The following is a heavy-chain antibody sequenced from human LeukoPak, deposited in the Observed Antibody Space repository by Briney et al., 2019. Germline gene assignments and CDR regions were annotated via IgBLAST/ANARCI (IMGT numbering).Heavy chain of an antibody. V-gene: IGHV4-59*11. CDR2: IYYSGST. Sequence: SETLSLTCTVSGGSISSHYWSWIRQPPGKGLEWIGCIYYSGSTNYNPSLKSRVTISVDTSKNQFSLKLSSVTAADTAVYYCAKDLINWFDPWGQGTLVTVSS. CDR3: AKDLINWFDP. CDR1: GGSISSHY. J-gene: IGHJ5*02.